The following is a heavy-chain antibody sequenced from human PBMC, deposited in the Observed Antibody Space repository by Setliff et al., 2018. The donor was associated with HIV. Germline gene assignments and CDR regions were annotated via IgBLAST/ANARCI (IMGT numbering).Heavy chain of an antibody. J-gene: IGHJ3*02. CDR2: IYPNTGGT. CDR3: RVGHNYAFDI. D-gene: IGHD1-1*01. Sequence: ASVKVSCKASGYTFTDYYIHWVRQAPGQGLEWMGWIYPNTGGTNYAQKFQGRVTMTRDTSISTAYMELSSLRSEDTAMYYCRVGHNYAFDIWGQGTMVTVSS. V-gene: IGHV1-2*02. CDR1: GYTFTDYY.